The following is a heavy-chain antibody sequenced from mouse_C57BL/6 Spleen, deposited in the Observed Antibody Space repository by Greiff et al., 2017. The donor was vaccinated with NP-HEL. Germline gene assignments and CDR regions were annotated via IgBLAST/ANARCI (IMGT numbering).Heavy chain of an antibody. CDR3: ARAGLRLSYWYFDV. D-gene: IGHD3-1*01. CDR2: IWSGGST. CDR1: GFSLTSYG. Sequence: VQRVESGPGLVQPSQSLSITCTVSGFSLTSYGVHWVRQSPGKGLEWLGVIWSGGSTDYNAAFISRLSISKDNSKSQVFFKMNSLQADDTAIYYCARAGLRLSYWYFDVWGTGTTVTVSS. J-gene: IGHJ1*03. V-gene: IGHV2-2*01.